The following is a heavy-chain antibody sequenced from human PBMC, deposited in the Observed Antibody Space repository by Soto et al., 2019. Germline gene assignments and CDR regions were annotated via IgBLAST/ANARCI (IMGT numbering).Heavy chain of an antibody. J-gene: IGHJ6*02. D-gene: IGHD2-2*01. Sequence: SETLSLTCTVSGGSISSSSYYWGWIRQPPGKGLEWIGSIYYSGSTYYNPSLKSRVTISVDTSKNLFSLKLSSVTAADTAVYYCARQRGSIADAPYCSSTSCYGGGMDVWGQGTTVTVSS. CDR2: IYYSGST. V-gene: IGHV4-39*01. CDR3: ARQRGSIADAPYCSSTSCYGGGMDV. CDR1: GGSISSSSYY.